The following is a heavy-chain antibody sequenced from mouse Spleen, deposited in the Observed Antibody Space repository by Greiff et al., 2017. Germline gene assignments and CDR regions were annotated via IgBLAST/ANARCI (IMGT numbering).Heavy chain of an antibody. Sequence: EVKLQESGGDLVKPGGSLKLSCAASGFTFSSYGMSWVRQTPDKRLEWVATISSGGSYTYYPDSVKGRFTISRDNAKNTLYLQMSSLKSEDTAMYYCARQPYGNFSYYAMDYWGQGTSVTVSS. V-gene: IGHV5-6*01. CDR2: ISSGGSYT. D-gene: IGHD2-10*02. J-gene: IGHJ4*01. CDR3: ARQPYGNFSYYAMDY. CDR1: GFTFSSYG.